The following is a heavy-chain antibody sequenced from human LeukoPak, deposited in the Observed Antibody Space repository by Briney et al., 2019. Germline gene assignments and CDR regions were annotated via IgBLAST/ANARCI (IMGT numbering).Heavy chain of an antibody. CDR3: ARRSGWWLNFDY. CDR2: INPSGGST. D-gene: IGHD2-15*01. Sequence: ASVKVSCKASGYTFTSYYMHWVRQAPGQGLEWMGIINPSGGSTSYAQKFQGRVTMTRDTCTSTVYMELSSLRSEDTAVYYGARRSGWWLNFDYWGQGTLVTVSS. J-gene: IGHJ4*02. CDR1: GYTFTSYY. V-gene: IGHV1-46*01.